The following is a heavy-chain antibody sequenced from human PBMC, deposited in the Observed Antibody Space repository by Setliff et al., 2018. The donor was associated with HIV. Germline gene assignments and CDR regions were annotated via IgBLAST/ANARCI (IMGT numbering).Heavy chain of an antibody. CDR2: IHTSGST. CDR1: GGSMTNY. J-gene: IGHJ3*02. Sequence: PSETLSLTCTVSGGSMTNYWSWIRQPPGKGLEFIGHIHTSGSTIYNPSLKSRLTITIDTSRNQFSLKLTSVTAADTAVYYCAKFYCPHGVCYGFDIWGQGTMV. D-gene: IGHD2-8*01. V-gene: IGHV4-4*09. CDR3: AKFYCPHGVCYGFDI.